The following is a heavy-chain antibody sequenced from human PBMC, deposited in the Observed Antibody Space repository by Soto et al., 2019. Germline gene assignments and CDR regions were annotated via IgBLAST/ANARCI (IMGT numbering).Heavy chain of an antibody. Sequence: VKVSCKASGGTFSSYAISWVRQAPGQGLEWMGGIIPIVGTANYAQKFQGRVAMTRDTSTSTVYMELNSLRSEDTAVYYCARPPYPGCINAVCYPLDYWGQGTLVTVSS. CDR3: ARPPYPGCINAVCYPLDY. V-gene: IGHV1-69*05. D-gene: IGHD2-8*01. CDR2: IIPIVGTA. J-gene: IGHJ4*02. CDR1: GGTFSSYA.